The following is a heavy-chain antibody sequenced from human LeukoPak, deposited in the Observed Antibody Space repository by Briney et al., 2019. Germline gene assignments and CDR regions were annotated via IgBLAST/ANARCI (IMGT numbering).Heavy chain of an antibody. Sequence: QTSQTPSLTCTVSGGSISSGDYCWSWIRQPPGKGLEWIGYIYYSGSTYYNPSLKSRVTISVDTSKNQFSLKLSSVTAADTAVYYCARDGWFGELFWFDPWGQGTLVTVSS. D-gene: IGHD3-10*01. CDR3: ARDGWFGELFWFDP. J-gene: IGHJ5*02. CDR1: GGSISSGDYC. V-gene: IGHV4-30-4*01. CDR2: IYYSGST.